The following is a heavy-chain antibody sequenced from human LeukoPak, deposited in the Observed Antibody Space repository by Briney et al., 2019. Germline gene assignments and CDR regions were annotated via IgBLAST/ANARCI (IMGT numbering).Heavy chain of an antibody. V-gene: IGHV3-33*08. CDR1: GLTFSNHG. CDR3: ARDYNWNDSYYYYYYGMDV. J-gene: IGHJ6*02. Sequence: PGRSLRLSCVASGLTFSNHGMHWVRQAPGKGLEWVAVIWYDGSNKYYADSVKGRFTISRDNSKNTLYLQMNSLRAEDTAVYYCARDYNWNDSYYYYYYGMDVWGQGTTVTVSS. CDR2: IWYDGSNK. D-gene: IGHD1-20*01.